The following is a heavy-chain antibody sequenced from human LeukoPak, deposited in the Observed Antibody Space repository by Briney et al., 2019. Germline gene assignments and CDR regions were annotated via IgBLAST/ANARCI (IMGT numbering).Heavy chain of an antibody. V-gene: IGHV3-74*01. J-gene: IGHJ4*02. Sequence: GGSLRLSCAVSGFTFSSYWMNWVRQVPGKGLVWVSHINTFGTTATYADSVKGRFTISRDNSKDTLYLQMNSLRAEDTAVYYCAKDQRGVCYMSWGQGTLVTVSS. CDR2: INTFGTTA. D-gene: IGHD2-8*01. CDR1: GFTFSSYW. CDR3: AKDQRGVCYMS.